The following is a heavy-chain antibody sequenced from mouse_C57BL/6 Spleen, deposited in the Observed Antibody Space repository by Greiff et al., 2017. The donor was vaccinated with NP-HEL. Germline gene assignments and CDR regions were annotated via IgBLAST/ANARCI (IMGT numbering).Heavy chain of an antibody. Sequence: VQLQQSGAELVRPGASVKMSCKASGYTFTSYSMHWVKQRPGQGLEWIGYIDPSNGDTKYNQKFKDKATLTADTSSSTAYMQLSSLTSEDTAVYYCARAGYGNYCYFDVWGKGTTLTVSS. CDR2: IDPSNGDT. J-gene: IGHJ1*03. CDR1: GYTFTSYS. CDR3: ARAGYGNYCYFDV. V-gene: IGHV1-4*01. D-gene: IGHD2-1*01.